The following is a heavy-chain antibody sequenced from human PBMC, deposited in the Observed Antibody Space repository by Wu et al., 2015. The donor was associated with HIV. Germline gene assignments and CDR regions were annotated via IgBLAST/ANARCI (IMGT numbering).Heavy chain of an antibody. V-gene: IGHV1-69*13. CDR3: ARDLWFGELVAPTNAFDI. J-gene: IGHJ3*02. D-gene: IGHD3-10*01. Sequence: QVQLVQSGAEVKKPRSSVKVSCKASKVTFSKYAISWVRQAPGQGLEWMGRIIPLFGTANYAQNLQGSITMTADESTSTVYMELSSLRSEDTAVYYCARDLWFGELVAPTNAFDIWGQGTMVTVSS. CDR1: KVTFSKYA. CDR2: IIPLFGTA.